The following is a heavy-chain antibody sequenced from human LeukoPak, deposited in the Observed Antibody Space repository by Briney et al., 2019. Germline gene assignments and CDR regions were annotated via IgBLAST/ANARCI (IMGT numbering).Heavy chain of an antibody. D-gene: IGHD3-16*01. CDR1: GFTFSSYG. CDR3: ARDWADTYYYYYYGMDV. J-gene: IGHJ6*02. V-gene: IGHV3-33*01. CDR2: IWYDGSNK. Sequence: GGSLRLSCAASGFTFSSYGMHWVRQAPGKGLEWVAVIWYDGSNKYYADSVKGRFTISRDNSKNTLYLQMNSLRAEDTAVYYCARDWADTYYYYYYGMDVWGQGTTVTVSS.